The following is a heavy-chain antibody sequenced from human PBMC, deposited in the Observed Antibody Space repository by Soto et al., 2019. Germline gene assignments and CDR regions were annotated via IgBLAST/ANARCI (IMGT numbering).Heavy chain of an antibody. CDR2: IYYSGST. J-gene: IGHJ3*02. Sequence: QVQLQELGPGLVKPSETLSLTCTVSGGSISSYYWSWIRQPPGKGLEWIGYIYYSGSTNYNPSLKSRVTISVDTSKNQFSLKLSSVTAADTAVYYCARGLISGYYLYDAFDIWGQGTMVTVSS. CDR3: ARGLISGYYLYDAFDI. D-gene: IGHD3-22*01. V-gene: IGHV4-59*01. CDR1: GGSISSYY.